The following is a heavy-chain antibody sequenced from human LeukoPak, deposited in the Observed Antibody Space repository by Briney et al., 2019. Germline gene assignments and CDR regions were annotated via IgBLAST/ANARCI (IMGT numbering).Heavy chain of an antibody. D-gene: IGHD6-6*01. J-gene: IGHJ4*02. CDR1: GFTFSTYD. CDR3: ARAYTGSSEFDY. CDR2: IWYDGSNK. Sequence: GGSLRLSCAASGFTFSTYDMHWVRQAPGKGLEWVAVIWYDGSNKYYADSVKGRLTISRDNSKNTLYLQMNSLRAEDTAVYYCARAYTGSSEFDYWGRGTLVTVSS. V-gene: IGHV3-33*01.